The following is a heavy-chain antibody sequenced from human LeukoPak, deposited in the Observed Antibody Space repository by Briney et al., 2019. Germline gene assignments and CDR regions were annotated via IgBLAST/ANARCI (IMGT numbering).Heavy chain of an antibody. Sequence: GGSLRLSCAASGFTFSSYAMSWVRQAPGKGLEWVSAISGSGGSTYYADSVKGRFTISRDNSKNTLYLQMNSLRAEDTAVYYCAKDDALAYCGGDCYDMEVVSDPWGQGTLVTVSS. J-gene: IGHJ5*02. V-gene: IGHV3-23*01. CDR3: AKDDALAYCGGDCYDMEVVSDP. CDR2: ISGSGGST. D-gene: IGHD2-21*02. CDR1: GFTFSSYA.